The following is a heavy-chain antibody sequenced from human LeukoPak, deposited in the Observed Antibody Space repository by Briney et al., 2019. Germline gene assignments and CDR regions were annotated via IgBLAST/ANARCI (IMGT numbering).Heavy chain of an antibody. CDR1: GYTFTSYY. Sequence: ASVKVSCKASGYTFTSYYMHWVRQAPGQGLERMGIINPSGGSASYAQKFQGRVTMTRDTSTSTVYMELSSLRSEDTAVYYCARVANGGYYDSSGPLGYWGQGTLVTVSS. D-gene: IGHD3-22*01. J-gene: IGHJ4*02. CDR2: INPSGGSA. V-gene: IGHV1-46*01. CDR3: ARVANGGYYDSSGPLGY.